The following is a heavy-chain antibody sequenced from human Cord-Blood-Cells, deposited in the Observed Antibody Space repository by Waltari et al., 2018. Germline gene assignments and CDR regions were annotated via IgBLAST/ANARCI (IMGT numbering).Heavy chain of an antibody. D-gene: IGHD5-18*01. CDR2: IYYRGST. V-gene: IGHV4-59*01. Sequence: QVQLQESGPGLVKPSETLSLTCTVSGGAISSYYWSWIRQPPGKGLEWIGYIYYRGSTNYNPSLKSRVTISVDTSKNQFSLKLSSVTAADTAVYYCAREGYSYGFDYWGQGTLVTVSS. CDR1: GGAISSYY. CDR3: AREGYSYGFDY. J-gene: IGHJ4*02.